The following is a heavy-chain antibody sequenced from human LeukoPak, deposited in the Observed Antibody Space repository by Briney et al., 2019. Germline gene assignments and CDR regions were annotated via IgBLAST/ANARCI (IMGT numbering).Heavy chain of an antibody. Sequence: ASVKVSCKASGYTFTSYDISWVRQATGQGLEWMGWMNPTSGDTEYAQKFQGRITMTMSTSISTAYMELTSLRSEGTAVYYCARGHNYYGMDVWGQGTTVTVTS. V-gene: IGHV1-8*01. CDR3: ARGHNYYGMDV. CDR1: GYTFTSYD. CDR2: MNPTSGDT. J-gene: IGHJ6*02.